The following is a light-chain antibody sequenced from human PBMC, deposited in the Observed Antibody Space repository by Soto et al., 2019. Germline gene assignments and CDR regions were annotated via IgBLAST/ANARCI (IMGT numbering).Light chain of an antibody. CDR1: SSDVGPYKY. Sequence: QSALTQPPSASGSPGQPVTISCTGTSSDVGPYKYVSWYQQHPGKAPKLIIYAINQRPSGVPVRFSGSKSGHTASLTVSGPEAEDEADYYCSSYASGNIYVFGSGTKLTVL. V-gene: IGLV2-8*01. CDR2: AIN. CDR3: SSYASGNIYV. J-gene: IGLJ1*01.